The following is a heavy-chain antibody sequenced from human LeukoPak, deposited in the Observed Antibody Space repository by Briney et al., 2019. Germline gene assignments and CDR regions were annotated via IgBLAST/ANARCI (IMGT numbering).Heavy chain of an antibody. D-gene: IGHD6-19*01. J-gene: IGHJ6*03. Sequence: SETLSLTCTVSGGSISSYYWSWLRQPPGKGLEWIGYIYYSGSTNYNPSLKSRVTISVDTSKKQFSLKLSSVTAAHTAVYYCARAHSSGWYRNYYYYMDVWGKGTTVTVSS. CDR1: GGSISSYY. V-gene: IGHV4-59*01. CDR3: ARAHSSGWYRNYYYYMDV. CDR2: IYYSGST.